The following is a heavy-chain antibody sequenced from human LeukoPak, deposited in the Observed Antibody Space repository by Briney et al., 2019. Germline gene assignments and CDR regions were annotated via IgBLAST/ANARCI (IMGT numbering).Heavy chain of an antibody. CDR3: AKDYSSGWYNYYYYGMDV. J-gene: IGHJ6*02. CDR2: ISYDGSNK. D-gene: IGHD6-19*01. Sequence: GGSLRLFCAASGFTFSSYGMQWVRQAPGKGLEWVAVISYDGSNKYYADSVKGRFTISRDNSKNTLYLQMNSLRAEDTAVYYCAKDYSSGWYNYYYYGMDVWGQGTTVTVSS. CDR1: GFTFSSYG. V-gene: IGHV3-30*18.